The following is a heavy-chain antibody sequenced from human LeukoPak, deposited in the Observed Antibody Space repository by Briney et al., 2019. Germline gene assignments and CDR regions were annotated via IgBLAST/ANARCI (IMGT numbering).Heavy chain of an antibody. V-gene: IGHV1-8*01. CDR1: VYTFTSYD. CDR2: MNPNSGNT. J-gene: IGHJ5*02. Sequence: GASVTVSCTSSVYTFTSYDINWVRHAPGQGLEWMGWMNPNSGNTGYAQKFQGRVTMTRNTSISTAYMELSSLRSEDTAVYYCARDYSSSSWFDPWGQGTLVTVSS. D-gene: IGHD6-6*01. CDR3: ARDYSSSSWFDP.